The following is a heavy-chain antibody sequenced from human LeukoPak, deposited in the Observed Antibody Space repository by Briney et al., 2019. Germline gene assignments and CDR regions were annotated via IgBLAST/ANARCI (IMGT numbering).Heavy chain of an antibody. CDR2: INQDGSEE. Sequence: GGSLRLSCVGSGFTFSSYWTPWVRQAPGKGLEWVANINQDGSEENYVDSVRGRFTISRDNARNSLFLQMNSLRAEDTAVYYCARGQTPCPRTCLDYWGQGTLVTVSS. CDR1: GFTFSSYW. D-gene: IGHD1-14*01. V-gene: IGHV3-7*04. CDR3: ARGQTPCPRTCLDY. J-gene: IGHJ4*02.